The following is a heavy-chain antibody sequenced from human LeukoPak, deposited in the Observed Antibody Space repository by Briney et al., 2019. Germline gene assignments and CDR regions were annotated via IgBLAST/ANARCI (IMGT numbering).Heavy chain of an antibody. CDR3: ARDLGPSGGGDDPFDI. D-gene: IGHD3-16*01. J-gene: IGHJ3*02. V-gene: IGHV3-21*01. CDR1: GFTFSSYS. CDR2: ISSSSSYI. Sequence: GGSLRLSCAASGFTFSSYSMNWVRQAPGKGLEWVSSISSSSSYIYYADSVKGRFTISRDNAKNSLYLQMDSLRAEDTAVYYCARDLGPSGGGDDPFDIWGQGTMVTVSS.